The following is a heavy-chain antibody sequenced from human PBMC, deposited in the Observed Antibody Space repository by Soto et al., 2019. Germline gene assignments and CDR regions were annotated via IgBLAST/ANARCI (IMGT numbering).Heavy chain of an antibody. D-gene: IGHD4-17*01. CDR1: GGSISSYY. CDR3: ATYGDYVGYFDY. CDR2: IYYSGST. V-gene: IGHV4-59*01. Sequence: QVQLQESGPGLVKPSETLSLTCTVSGGSISSYYWSWIRQPPGKGLEWIGYIYYSGSTNYNPSLKGRXXFXTXXSKNQFSLTLSSVTAADTAVYYCATYGDYVGYFDYWGQGTLVTVSS. J-gene: IGHJ4*02.